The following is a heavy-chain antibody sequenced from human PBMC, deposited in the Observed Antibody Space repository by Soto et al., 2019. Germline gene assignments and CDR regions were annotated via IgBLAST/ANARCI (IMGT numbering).Heavy chain of an antibody. CDR2: ISSSSGYT. J-gene: IGHJ4*02. CDR3: ARGGTTVTDF. D-gene: IGHD4-17*01. V-gene: IGHV3-11*06. Sequence: QVQLVESGGGLVKPGGSLRLSCVASGFTFNDYYMSWIRQARGKRREWVLYISSSSGYTNYADSVKGRFTNSRENARNSLYLQMNSLRAEDTAVYYCARGGTTVTDFWGKGTLVTFSS. CDR1: GFTFNDYY.